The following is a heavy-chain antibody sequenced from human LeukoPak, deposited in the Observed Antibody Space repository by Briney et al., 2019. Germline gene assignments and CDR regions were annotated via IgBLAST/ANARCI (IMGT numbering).Heavy chain of an antibody. CDR1: GVTFSNYF. V-gene: IGHV3-23*01. Sequence: GGSLRLSCAASGVTFSNYFMTWVRQAPGKGLEWVSSIRGDGTDTYYADSVKGRFTLSRDDSRNTVYLQLNNLRVDDTAVYYCARASWISSADAVWWGQGTLVTVSS. CDR3: ARASWISSADAVW. D-gene: IGHD2-2*03. J-gene: IGHJ4*02. CDR2: IRGDGTDT.